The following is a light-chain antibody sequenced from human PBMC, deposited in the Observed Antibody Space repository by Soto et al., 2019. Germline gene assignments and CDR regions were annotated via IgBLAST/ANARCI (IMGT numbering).Light chain of an antibody. Sequence: ETVLTQSPATLSLSPGDRATLSCRASQNVRRYLAWYQQKVGQAPRLLIFDASTRATGTPARFSGSGSGTDFTLTISSLEPEDFAVYFCQQRSDWPPFTFGGGTKVEI. CDR3: QQRSDWPPFT. J-gene: IGKJ4*01. CDR1: QNVRRY. V-gene: IGKV3-11*01. CDR2: DAS.